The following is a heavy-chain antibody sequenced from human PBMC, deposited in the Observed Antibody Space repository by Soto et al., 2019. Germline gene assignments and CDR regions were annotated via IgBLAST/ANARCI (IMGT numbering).Heavy chain of an antibody. CDR1: GYTLTELS. D-gene: IGHD3-10*01. Sequence: ASVKVSCKVSGYTLTELSMHWVRQAPGKGLEWMGGFDPEDGETIYAQKFQGRVTMTEDTSTDTAYMELSSLRSEDTAVYYCATDRSSVRGETFDYWGQGTLVTVSS. J-gene: IGHJ4*02. CDR2: FDPEDGET. V-gene: IGHV1-24*01. CDR3: ATDRSSVRGETFDY.